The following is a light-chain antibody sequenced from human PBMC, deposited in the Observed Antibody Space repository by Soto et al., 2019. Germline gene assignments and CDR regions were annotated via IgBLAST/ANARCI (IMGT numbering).Light chain of an antibody. CDR2: VAS. Sequence: DIQMTQSPSSLSASLGDRATITCRASQSISNHLNWYQQTQGKAPKILIYVASSLQSGVPSRFGGSGSGTDFALTISSLQPEDFETYYCQQSYSNPPTFGQGTKVDIK. J-gene: IGKJ1*01. CDR3: QQSYSNPPT. CDR1: QSISNH. V-gene: IGKV1-39*01.